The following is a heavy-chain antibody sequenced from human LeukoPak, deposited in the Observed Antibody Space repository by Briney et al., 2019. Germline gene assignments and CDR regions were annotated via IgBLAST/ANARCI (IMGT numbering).Heavy chain of an antibody. CDR3: AKSPNLYSSGWYFDY. J-gene: IGHJ4*02. D-gene: IGHD6-19*01. CDR2: ISGSGGST. CDR1: GFTFSSYA. Sequence: GGSPRLSCAASGFTFSSYAMSWVRQAPGKGLEWVSAISGSGGSTYYADSVKGRFTISRDNSKNTLYLQMNSLRAEDTAVYYCAKSPNLYSSGWYFDYWGQGTLVTVSS. V-gene: IGHV3-23*01.